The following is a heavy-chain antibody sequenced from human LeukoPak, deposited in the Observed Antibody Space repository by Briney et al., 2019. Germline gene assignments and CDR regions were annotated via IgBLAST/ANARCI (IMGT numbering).Heavy chain of an antibody. D-gene: IGHD3-22*01. V-gene: IGHV1-3*01. CDR3: ARNMLDYYDNGGIDY. J-gene: IGHJ4*02. CDR1: GYTFTTYA. CDR2: INAGNGNT. Sequence: ASVKVSCKASGYTFTTYAMHWVRQAPGQRLEWMGWINAGNGNTKYSQNFQGRVTITRDTSASTVYMELSSLRSEDTAVYYCARNMLDYYDNGGIDYWGQGTLVTVSS.